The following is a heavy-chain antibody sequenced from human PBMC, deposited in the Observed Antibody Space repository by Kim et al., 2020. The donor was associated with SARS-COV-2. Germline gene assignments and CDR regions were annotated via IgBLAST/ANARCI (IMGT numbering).Heavy chain of an antibody. Sequence: GGSLRLSCAASGFTFSSYSMNWVRQAPGKGLEWVSSISSSSSYIYYADSVKGLFTISRDNAKNSLYLQMNSLRAEDTAVYYCAPGYDILTGYYKGADYWGQGTLVTVSS. CDR3: APGYDILTGYYKGADY. J-gene: IGHJ4*02. CDR1: GFTFSSYS. D-gene: IGHD3-9*01. V-gene: IGHV3-21*01. CDR2: ISSSSSYI.